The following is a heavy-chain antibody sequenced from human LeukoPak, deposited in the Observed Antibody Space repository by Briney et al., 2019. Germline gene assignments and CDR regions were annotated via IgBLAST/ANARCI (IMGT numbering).Heavy chain of an antibody. D-gene: IGHD4-17*01. J-gene: IGHJ2*01. V-gene: IGHV1-69*13. CDR1: GGTFSSYA. CDR2: IIPIFGTA. Sequence: SVKLSCKASGGTFSSYAISWVRQAPGQGLEWMGGIIPIFGTANYAQKFQGRVTITADESTSTAYMELSSLRSEDTAVYYCARAREPDGPMTTVTTGYFDLWGRGTLVTVSS. CDR3: ARAREPDGPMTTVTTGYFDL.